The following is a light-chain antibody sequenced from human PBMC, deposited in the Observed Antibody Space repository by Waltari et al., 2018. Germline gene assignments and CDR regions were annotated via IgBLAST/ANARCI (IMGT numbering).Light chain of an antibody. V-gene: IGKV3-20*01. Sequence: EIVLTQSPGTLSLSPGERATLSCRVSQSVTSISLTWYQQKRDQAPRLLIYGTSNMATGIPDRFSGSGSGTDFTLTISRLEPEDFAVYYCQQYDGEVVTFGGGTKVEI. CDR3: QQYDGEVVT. J-gene: IGKJ4*01. CDR2: GTS. CDR1: QSVTSIS.